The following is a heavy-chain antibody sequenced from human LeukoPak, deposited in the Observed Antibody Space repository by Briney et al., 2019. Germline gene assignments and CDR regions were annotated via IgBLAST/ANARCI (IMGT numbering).Heavy chain of an antibody. Sequence: GESLKISCQGSGFRFTSYWIAWVRQTPEKGLEWMGIIYPGDSDTNYSPSFRDQVTISADTSVNTAYLQWSSLKASDTAMYYCARPTTVVTPRAFDIWGQGTMVTVSS. D-gene: IGHD4-23*01. J-gene: IGHJ3*02. V-gene: IGHV5-51*01. CDR1: GFRFTSYW. CDR3: ARPTTVVTPRAFDI. CDR2: IYPGDSDT.